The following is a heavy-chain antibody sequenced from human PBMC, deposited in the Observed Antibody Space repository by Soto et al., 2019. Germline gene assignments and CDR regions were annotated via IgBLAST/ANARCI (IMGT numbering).Heavy chain of an antibody. J-gene: IGHJ3*02. CDR1: GYTFTSYG. Sequence: ASVKVSCKASGYTFTSYGISWVRQAPGQGLEWMGWISAYNGNTNYAQKLQGRVTMTTDTSTSTAYMELRSLRSDDTAVYYCAREIWFGEPPSGDAFDIWGQGTMVTVSS. CDR3: AREIWFGEPPSGDAFDI. D-gene: IGHD3-10*01. CDR2: ISAYNGNT. V-gene: IGHV1-18*01.